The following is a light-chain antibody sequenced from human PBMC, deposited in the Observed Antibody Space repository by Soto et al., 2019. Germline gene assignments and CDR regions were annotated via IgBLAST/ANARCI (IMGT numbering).Light chain of an antibody. Sequence: EIVMTQSPATLSVSPGERATLSCRASQSVSSNLAWYQQKPGQAPRLLIYGAPTRATGIPARFSGSGSGTEFTLTISSLQSEDFAFYYCQQYNNWPPGITFGPGTKVDIK. CDR2: GAP. V-gene: IGKV3-15*01. J-gene: IGKJ3*01. CDR3: QQYNNWPPGIT. CDR1: QSVSSN.